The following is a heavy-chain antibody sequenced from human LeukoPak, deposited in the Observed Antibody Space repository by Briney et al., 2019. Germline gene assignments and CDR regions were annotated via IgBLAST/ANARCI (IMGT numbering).Heavy chain of an antibody. CDR2: ISGSGGST. Sequence: PGGSLRLSCAASGFTFSSYAMSWVRQAPGKGLEWVSAISGSGGSTYYADSVKGRFTISRDNSKSTLYLQMNSLRAEDTAVYYCAKDSSSWYYFDYWGQGTLVTVSS. J-gene: IGHJ4*02. D-gene: IGHD6-13*01. V-gene: IGHV3-23*01. CDR1: GFTFSSYA. CDR3: AKDSSSWYYFDY.